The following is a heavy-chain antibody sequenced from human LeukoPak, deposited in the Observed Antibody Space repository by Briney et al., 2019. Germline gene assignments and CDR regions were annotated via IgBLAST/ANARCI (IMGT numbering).Heavy chain of an antibody. V-gene: IGHV4-31*03. CDR3: ARDLMQGAFDI. CDR2: IYYSGST. CDR1: GGSIRSGGYY. J-gene: IGHJ3*02. Sequence: PSETLSLTCTVSGGSIRSGGYYWSWVRQHPGKGLEWIGYIYYSGSTYYNPSLKSRVTISVDTSKNQFSLKLSSVTAADTAVYYCARDLMQGAFDIWGQGTMVTVSS.